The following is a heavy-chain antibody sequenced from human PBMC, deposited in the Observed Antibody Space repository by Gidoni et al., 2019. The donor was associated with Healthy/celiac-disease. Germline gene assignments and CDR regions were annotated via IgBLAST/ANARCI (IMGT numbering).Heavy chain of an antibody. Sequence: EVQLVASGGGLVQPGRFLSLSCAASGFTFHDYSMPWVGQAPGKGLEWVSGLSSNSGSRGYADSVKGQFTNYRDNAKNSLYLQMNSLRAEDTALYYCEKDIAAAMYYFDYWGQGTLVTVSS. CDR2: LSSNSGSR. J-gene: IGHJ4*02. D-gene: IGHD2-2*01. CDR3: EKDIAAAMYYFDY. V-gene: IGHV3-9*01. CDR1: GFTFHDYS.